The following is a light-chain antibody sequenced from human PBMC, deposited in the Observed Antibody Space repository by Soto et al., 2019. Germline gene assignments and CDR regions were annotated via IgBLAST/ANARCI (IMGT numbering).Light chain of an antibody. CDR1: SSDVGSYNL. CDR3: CSYAVGSTLV. CDR2: EGS. J-gene: IGLJ2*01. Sequence: QSALTQPASVSGSPGQSITISCTGTSSDVGSYNLVSWHQQHPGKAPKLMIYEGSKRPSGVSHRFSGSKSGNTASLTISGLQAEDETDYYCCSYAVGSTLVFGVGTKLTVL. V-gene: IGLV2-23*01.